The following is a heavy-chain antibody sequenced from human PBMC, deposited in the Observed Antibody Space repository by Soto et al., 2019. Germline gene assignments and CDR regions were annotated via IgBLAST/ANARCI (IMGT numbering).Heavy chain of an antibody. CDR2: ISYDGSNK. J-gene: IGHJ4*02. V-gene: IGHV3-30-3*01. Sequence: ESGGGVVQPGRSLRLSCAASGFTFSSYAMHWVRQAPGKGLEWVAVISYDGSNKYYADSVKGRFTISRDNSKNTLYLQMNSLRAEDTAVYYCARGSLWLKVTDYWGQGTLVTVSS. CDR1: GFTFSSYA. D-gene: IGHD5-18*01. CDR3: ARGSLWLKVTDY.